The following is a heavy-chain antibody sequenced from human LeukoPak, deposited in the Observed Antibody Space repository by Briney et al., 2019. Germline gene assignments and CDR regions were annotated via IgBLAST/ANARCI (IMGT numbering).Heavy chain of an antibody. CDR2: IWYDGSNK. V-gene: IGHV3-33*03. CDR3: AKVAIAIDYYFDY. J-gene: IGHJ4*02. CDR1: GFTFSSYG. Sequence: PGGSLRLSCAASGFTFSSYGMHWVRQAPGKGLEWVAVIWYDGSNKYYADSVKGRFTISRDNSKKTLYLQMNRLRAEDTAVYYCAKVAIAIDYYFDYWGQGNMVTVSS. D-gene: IGHD6-13*01.